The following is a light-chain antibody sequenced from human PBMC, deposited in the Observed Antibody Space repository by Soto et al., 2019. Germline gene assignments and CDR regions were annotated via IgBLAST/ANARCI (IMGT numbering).Light chain of an antibody. CDR2: GAS. J-gene: IGKJ5*01. Sequence: EIVLTQSPGTLSLSPGERATLSCRASQSISSSYLAWYQQKPGQAPRFIIYGASTSATGVPDRFSGSGSGTDFTLTVSRLEPEDFAVYYCQQYGSSPLITFGQGTRLEIK. CDR1: QSISSSY. V-gene: IGKV3-20*01. CDR3: QQYGSSPLIT.